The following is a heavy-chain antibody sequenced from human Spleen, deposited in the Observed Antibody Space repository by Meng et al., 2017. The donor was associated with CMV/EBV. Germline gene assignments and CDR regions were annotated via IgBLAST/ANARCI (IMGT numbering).Heavy chain of an antibody. CDR1: GFTFSDYY. CDR3: ARNYEYGDQRYGMDV. D-gene: IGHD4-17*01. J-gene: IGHJ6*02. V-gene: IGHV3-11*04. CDR2: ISGSGRIK. Sequence: GFTFSDYYMSWIRQAPGKGLEYISYISGSGRIKYSADSVKGRFTISRDNAKNSLYLQMNSLRAEDTAVYHCARNYEYGDQRYGMDVWGQGTTVTVSS.